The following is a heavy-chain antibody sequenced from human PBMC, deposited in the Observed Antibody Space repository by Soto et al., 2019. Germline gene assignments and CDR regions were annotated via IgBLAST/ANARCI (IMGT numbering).Heavy chain of an antibody. CDR3: AKDQDIVVVVAASLDY. CDR1: GFTFSSYG. Sequence: QVQLVESGGGVVQPGRSLRLSCAASGFTFSSYGMHWVRQAPGKGLEWVAVISYDGSNKYYADSVKGRFTISRDNSKNTLYLQMKSLRAEDTAVYYCAKDQDIVVVVAASLDYWGQGTLVTVSS. J-gene: IGHJ4*02. CDR2: ISYDGSNK. V-gene: IGHV3-30*18. D-gene: IGHD2-15*01.